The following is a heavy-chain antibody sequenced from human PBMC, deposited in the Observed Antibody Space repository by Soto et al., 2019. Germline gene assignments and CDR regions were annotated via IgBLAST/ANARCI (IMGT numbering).Heavy chain of an antibody. CDR3: ARRAETNGWNGFGADKYYFDF. J-gene: IGHJ4*02. V-gene: IGHV1-8*01. D-gene: IGHD1-1*01. Sequence: QVQLVQSGAEVRKPGASVKVSCEASGYTFTSYDIYWVRQATGPGLEWMGWMNPNTGNSAYAQKFQGRVTVTSDTXXXXXXMXXXSLRSEDTAVYYCARRAETNGWNGFGADKYYFDFWGQGTLVTVSS. CDR2: MNPNTGNS. CDR1: GYTFTSYD.